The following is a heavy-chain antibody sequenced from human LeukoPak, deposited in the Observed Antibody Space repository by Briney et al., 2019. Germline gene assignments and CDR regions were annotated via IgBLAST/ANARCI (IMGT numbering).Heavy chain of an antibody. V-gene: IGHV4-34*01. D-gene: IGHD3-22*01. J-gene: IGHJ4*02. CDR3: ASLSSSTYYYDSSGYSDFDY. CDR1: GFTFSSYA. CDR2: INHSGST. Sequence: GSLRLSCAASGFTFSSYAMSWIRQPPGKGLEWIGEINHSGSTNYNPSLKSRVTISVDTSKNQFSLKLSSVTAADTAVYYCASLSSSTYYYDSSGYSDFDYWGQGTLVTVSS.